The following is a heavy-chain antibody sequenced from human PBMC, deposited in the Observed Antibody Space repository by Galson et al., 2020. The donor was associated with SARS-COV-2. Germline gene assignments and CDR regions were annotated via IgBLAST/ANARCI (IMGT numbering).Heavy chain of an antibody. CDR2: INPNSGAT. D-gene: IGHD2-2*01. V-gene: IGHV1-2*02. Sequence: ASVKVSCKASEYTFTDYYIYWVRQAPGQGLEWMGWINPNSGATIYAQKFQGRVTMTRDTSISTAYMELSRLRSDDTVVYYCAREGMNFLGHCSSRSCYFDYWGQGTLVTVSS. J-gene: IGHJ4*02. CDR1: EYTFTDYY. CDR3: AREGMNFLGHCSSRSCYFDY.